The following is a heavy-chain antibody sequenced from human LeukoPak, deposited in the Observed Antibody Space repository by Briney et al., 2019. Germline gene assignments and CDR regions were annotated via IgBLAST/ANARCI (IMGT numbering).Heavy chain of an antibody. CDR1: GFTFSSYG. V-gene: IGHV3-30*02. CDR3: AKGAYGSGSYYYDY. CDR2: IRFDGSNR. J-gene: IGHJ4*02. D-gene: IGHD3-10*01. Sequence: QSGGSLRLSCAASGFTFSSYGMHWVRQAPGKGLEWVAFIRFDGSNRYYADSVKGRFTISRDNSKNTLYLQMNSLRAEDTAVYYCAKGAYGSGSYYYDYWGQGTLVTVSS.